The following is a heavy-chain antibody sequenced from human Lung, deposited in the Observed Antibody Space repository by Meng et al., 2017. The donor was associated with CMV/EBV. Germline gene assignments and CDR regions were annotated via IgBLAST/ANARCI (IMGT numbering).Heavy chain of an antibody. D-gene: IGHD2-15*01. CDR3: ARDVVEGSVWLGY. CDR2: INRDGSSR. J-gene: IGHJ4*02. CDR1: GFSFSSYW. V-gene: IGHV3-74*01. Sequence: GGSXRLXXAASGFSFSSYWMHWVRQAPGKGLVWVSRINRDGSSRSYGDSVKGRFTISRDNGKNTLYLQMNSLRAEDTAVYYCARDVVEGSVWLGYWGQGTLVXVSS.